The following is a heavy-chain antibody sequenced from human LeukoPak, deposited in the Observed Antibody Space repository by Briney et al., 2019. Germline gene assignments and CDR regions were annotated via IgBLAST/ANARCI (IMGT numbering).Heavy chain of an antibody. Sequence: GGSLRLSCAASGFTVSSNYMSWVRQAPGKGLECVSSISNGGGTNYAKSMKGRFTISRDSSKNTVYLQMNSLRDEDTAVYYCASRHITSWYDYWGQGTLVTVSS. CDR1: GFTVSSNY. CDR2: ISNGGGT. J-gene: IGHJ4*02. D-gene: IGHD6-13*01. CDR3: ASRHITSWYDY. V-gene: IGHV3-53*01.